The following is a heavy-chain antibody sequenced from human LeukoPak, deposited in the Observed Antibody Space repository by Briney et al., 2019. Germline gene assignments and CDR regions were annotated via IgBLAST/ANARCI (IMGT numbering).Heavy chain of an antibody. CDR3: ARLLYYYHNGGYLWYFDL. CDR2: IYYSGTT. V-gene: IGHV4-59*08. CDR1: GGSINNYY. D-gene: IGHD3-22*01. Sequence: SETLSLTCTVSGGSINNYYWSWLRQPPGKGLEWIAYIYYSGTTKYNPSLKSRVTISVDTSKNQFSLRLTSVTAADTAVYFCARLLYYYHNGGYLWYFDLWGRGTLVTVSS. J-gene: IGHJ2*01.